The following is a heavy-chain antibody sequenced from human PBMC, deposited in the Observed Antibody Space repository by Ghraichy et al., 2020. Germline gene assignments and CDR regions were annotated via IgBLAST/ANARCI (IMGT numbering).Heavy chain of an antibody. J-gene: IGHJ3*02. D-gene: IGHD5-24*01. Sequence: GGSLRLSCAASGFTFSSYSMNWVRQAPGKGLEWVSYISSSSSTIYYADSVKGRFTISRDNAKNSLYLQMNSLRDEDTAVYYCARDPGRWLQSWDPFSDAFDIWGQGTMVTVSS. CDR3: ARDPGRWLQSWDPFSDAFDI. V-gene: IGHV3-48*02. CDR1: GFTFSSYS. CDR2: ISSSSSTI.